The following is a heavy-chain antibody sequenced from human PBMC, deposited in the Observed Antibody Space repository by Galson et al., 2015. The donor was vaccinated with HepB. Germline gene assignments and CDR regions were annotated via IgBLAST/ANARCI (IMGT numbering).Heavy chain of an antibody. CDR2: INTNTGNP. CDR3: ARHEELGGSGSYYMYDAFDI. J-gene: IGHJ3*02. D-gene: IGHD3-10*01. CDR1: GYTFTSYA. Sequence: SVKVSCKASGYTFTSYAMNWVRQAPGQGLEWMGWINTNTGNPTYAQGFTGRSVFSLDTSVSTAYLQWSSLKASDTAMYYCARHEELGGSGSYYMYDAFDIWGQGTMVTVSS. V-gene: IGHV7-4-1*02.